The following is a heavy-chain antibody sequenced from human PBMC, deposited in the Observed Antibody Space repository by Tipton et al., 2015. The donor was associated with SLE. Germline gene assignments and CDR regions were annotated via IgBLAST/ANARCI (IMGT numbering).Heavy chain of an antibody. CDR3: AKDGTSAGNPWYFDY. CDR1: GFTFNNYA. D-gene: IGHD6-13*01. J-gene: IGHJ4*02. Sequence: SLRLSCAASGFTFNNYAMNWVRQAPGKGLEWVGNIKEDGSEKYYVDSVKGRFTISRDNSKNTLYLQMNSLRTDDTALYYCAKDGTSAGNPWYFDYWGQGTLVTVSS. CDR2: IKEDGSEK. V-gene: IGHV3-7*01.